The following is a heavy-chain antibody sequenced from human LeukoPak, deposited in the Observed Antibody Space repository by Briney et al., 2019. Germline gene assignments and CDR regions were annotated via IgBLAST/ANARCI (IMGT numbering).Heavy chain of an antibody. V-gene: IGHV4-34*01. D-gene: IGHD5-18*01. CDR2: INHSGST. J-gene: IGHJ4*02. CDR1: GGSFSGHY. CDR3: ARGVRRIQLWPTGAYYFDY. Sequence: SETLSLTCAVYGGSFSGHYWSWIRQPPGKGLEWIGEINHSGSTNYNPSLKSRVTISVDTSKIQFSLKLSSVTAADTAVYYCARGVRRIQLWPTGAYYFDYWGQGTLVTVSS.